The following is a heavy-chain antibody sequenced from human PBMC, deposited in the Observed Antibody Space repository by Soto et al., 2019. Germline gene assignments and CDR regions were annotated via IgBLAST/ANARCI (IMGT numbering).Heavy chain of an antibody. D-gene: IGHD3-3*02. J-gene: IGHJ5*02. CDR2: VKNNGGAT. CDR3: AADLGPAFDSHNWFDP. Sequence: EVQLVESGGELVKPGGSLRLCCAASGFIFSHAWFHWVRQPPGKGLELVGRVKNNGGATDYAASVKGRFTISRDDSKDTVYLQMSSLRTEDTAIYYCAADLGPAFDSHNWFDPWAQGTLVTVSS. V-gene: IGHV3-15*07. CDR1: GFIFSHAW.